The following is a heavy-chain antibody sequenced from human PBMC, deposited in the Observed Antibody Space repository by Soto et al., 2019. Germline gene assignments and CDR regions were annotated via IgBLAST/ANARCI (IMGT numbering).Heavy chain of an antibody. D-gene: IGHD2-15*01. CDR2: FNAGNGNR. J-gene: IGHJ4*02. V-gene: IGHV1-3*01. CDR1: GYTFTTYA. Sequence: QVQLVQSGAEVKKPGASVKVSCKASGYTFTTYAMHWVRQAPGQRLEGMGWFNAGNGNRKYSQKFQGRVTITRDTSASTAYMELSSLRSEDTAVYYCARGPGGPDGPGDYWGQGTLVTVSS. CDR3: ARGPGGPDGPGDY.